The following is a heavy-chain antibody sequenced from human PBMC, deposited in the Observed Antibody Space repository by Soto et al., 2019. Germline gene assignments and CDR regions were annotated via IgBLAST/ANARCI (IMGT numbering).Heavy chain of an antibody. CDR2: ISSSGSTI. CDR3: ARERWELQYFDY. Sequence: PGGSLRLSCAASGFTFSSYERNWVRQAPGKGLEWVSYISSSGSTIYYADSVKGRFTISRDNAKNSLYLQMNSLRAEDTAVYYCARERWELQYFDYWGQGTLVTVYS. CDR1: GFTFSSYE. D-gene: IGHD1-26*01. V-gene: IGHV3-48*03. J-gene: IGHJ4*02.